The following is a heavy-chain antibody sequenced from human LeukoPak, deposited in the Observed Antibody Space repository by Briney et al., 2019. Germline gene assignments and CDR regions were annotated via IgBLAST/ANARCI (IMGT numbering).Heavy chain of an antibody. D-gene: IGHD3-9*01. CDR2: INTNTGNP. V-gene: IGHV7-4-1*02. J-gene: IGHJ3*02. Sequence: ASVKVSCKASEYTFTSYAMNWVRQAPGQGLEWMGWINTNTGNPTYAQGFTGRFVFSLDTSVSTAYLQISSLKAEDTAVYYCARDYDILTGYPSDAFDIWGQGTMVTVSS. CDR3: ARDYDILTGYPSDAFDI. CDR1: EYTFTSYA.